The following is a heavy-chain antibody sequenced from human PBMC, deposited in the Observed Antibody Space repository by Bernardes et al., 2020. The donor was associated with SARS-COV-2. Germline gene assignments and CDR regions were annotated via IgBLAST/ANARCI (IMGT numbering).Heavy chain of an antibody. CDR3: ARGGGSSWSYYFDY. Sequence: GGSLRLSCAASGFTVSSNYMNWVRQAPGKGPEWVSVIYSGGSTDYADSVKGRFTISRDNSQNTLYLQMNSLRVEDTAIYYCARGGGSSWSYYFDYWGQGTLVTVSS. J-gene: IGHJ4*02. CDR1: GFTVSSNY. V-gene: IGHV3-53*01. D-gene: IGHD6-13*01. CDR2: IYSGGST.